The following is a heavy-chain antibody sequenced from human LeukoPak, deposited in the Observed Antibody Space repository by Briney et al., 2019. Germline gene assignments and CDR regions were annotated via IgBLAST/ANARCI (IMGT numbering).Heavy chain of an antibody. J-gene: IGHJ4*02. CDR1: GGSFSGYY. CDR3: ARGAAATY. CDR2: INHSGST. V-gene: IGHV4-34*01. Sequence: SETLSLTCAVYGGSFSGYYWSWIRQPPGKGLEWIGEINHSGSTNYNPSLKSRVTISVDTSKNQFSLKLSSVTAADTAVYYCARGAAATYWGQGTLVTVSS. D-gene: IGHD6-13*01.